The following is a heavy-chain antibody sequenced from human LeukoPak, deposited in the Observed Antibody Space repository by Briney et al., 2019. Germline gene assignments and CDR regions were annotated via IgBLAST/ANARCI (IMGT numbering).Heavy chain of an antibody. CDR2: INSDGSST. CDR3: ARDPFGGVIAFMDV. J-gene: IGHJ6*04. D-gene: IGHD3-16*02. CDR1: GFTFSSYW. V-gene: IGHV3-74*01. Sequence: AGGSLRLSCAASGFTFSSYWMHWVRQAPGKGLVWVSRINSDGSSTSYADSVKGRVTISRDNAKNTLYLQMNSLRAEDTAVYYCARDPFGGVIAFMDVWGKGTTVTVSS.